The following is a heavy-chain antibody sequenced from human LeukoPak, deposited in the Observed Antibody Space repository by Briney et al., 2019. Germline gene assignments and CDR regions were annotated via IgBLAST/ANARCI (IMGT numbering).Heavy chain of an antibody. V-gene: IGHV4-59*01. CDR2: IYYSGIT. D-gene: IGHD3-22*01. Sequence: SETLSLTCTVSGGSISNYYWSWIRQPPGKGLELIGYIYYSGITNYNPSLKSRVTISVDTSKNQFSLKLSSVTAADTAVYYCARNNYDRWYYFDYWGQGTLVTVSS. CDR1: GGSISNYY. CDR3: ARNNYDRWYYFDY. J-gene: IGHJ4*02.